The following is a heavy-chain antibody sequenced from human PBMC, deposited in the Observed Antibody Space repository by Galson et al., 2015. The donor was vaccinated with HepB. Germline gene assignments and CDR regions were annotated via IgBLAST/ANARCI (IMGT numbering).Heavy chain of an antibody. CDR2: IYSGGST. CDR1: GFTVSSNY. J-gene: IGHJ3*02. D-gene: IGHD3-10*02. CDR3: ARAPTAVLCSFDI. V-gene: IGHV3-53*01. Sequence: SLRLSCAASGFTVSSNYMSWVRQAPGKGLEWVSVIYSGGSTYYADSVKGRFTISRDNSKNTLYLQMNSLRAEDTAVYYCARAPTAVLCSFDIWGQGTMVTVSS.